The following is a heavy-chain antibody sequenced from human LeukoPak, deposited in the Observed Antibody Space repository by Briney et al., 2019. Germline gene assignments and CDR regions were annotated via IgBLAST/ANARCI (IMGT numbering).Heavy chain of an antibody. Sequence: GGSLRLSCAASGFTFSSYAMSWVRQAPGKGLEWVSAISGSGGSTYYADSVKGRFTISRDNAKKSLYLEMSSLRAEDTALYYCAREWEGCSTTDCPFDFWGQGTLVTVSS. CDR3: AREWEGCSTTDCPFDF. CDR2: ISGSGGST. V-gene: IGHV3-23*01. J-gene: IGHJ4*02. D-gene: IGHD2-2*01. CDR1: GFTFSSYA.